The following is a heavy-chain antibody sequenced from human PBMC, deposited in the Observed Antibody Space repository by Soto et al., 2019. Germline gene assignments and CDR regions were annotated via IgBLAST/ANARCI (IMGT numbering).Heavy chain of an antibody. V-gene: IGHV5-51*01. D-gene: IGHD2-15*01. CDR2: IYPGDSDT. CDR1: GYSFTSYW. CDR3: ARAIFYCSGGSCYHYGMDV. J-gene: IGHJ6*02. Sequence: PGGSLKISCKGSGYSFTSYWIGWVRQMPGKGLEWMGIIYPGDSDTRYSPSFQGQVTISADKSISTAYLQWSSLKASDTAMYYCARAIFYCSGGSCYHYGMDVWGQGTTVTVS.